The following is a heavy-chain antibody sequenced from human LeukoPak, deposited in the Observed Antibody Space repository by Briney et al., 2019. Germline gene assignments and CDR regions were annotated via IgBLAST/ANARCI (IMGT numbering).Heavy chain of an antibody. V-gene: IGHV3-33*08. J-gene: IGHJ4*02. Sequence: GGSLRLSCAASGFTFSSYSMNWVRQAPGKGLEWVAVIWYDGSNKYYADSVKGRFTISRDNSKNTLYLQMNSLRAEDTAVYYCARMKYYDSSGYYDYWGQGTLVTVSS. CDR1: GFTFSSYS. CDR2: IWYDGSNK. CDR3: ARMKYYDSSGYYDY. D-gene: IGHD3-22*01.